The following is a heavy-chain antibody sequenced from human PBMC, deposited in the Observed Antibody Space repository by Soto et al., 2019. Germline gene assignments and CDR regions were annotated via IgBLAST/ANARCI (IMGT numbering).Heavy chain of an antibody. D-gene: IGHD3-16*01. CDR2: IYYSEST. V-gene: IGHV4-31*03. CDR3: ARVGGINWFDP. CDR1: VGSISSVGYY. J-gene: IGHJ5*02. Sequence: QVQLQESGPGLVKPSQTLSLTCTVSVGSISSVGYYWSWIRQHPGKGLEWIGYIYYSESTYYNPPLTRRVTISVHTCKTQFSLKLSSVTAADTAVYYCARVGGINWFDPWGQGTLVSVSS.